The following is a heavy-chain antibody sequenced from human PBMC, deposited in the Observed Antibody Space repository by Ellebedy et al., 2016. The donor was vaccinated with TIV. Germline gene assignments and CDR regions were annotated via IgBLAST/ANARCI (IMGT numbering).Heavy chain of an antibody. CDR1: GFTFSSYS. CDR2: ISSSSSTI. Sequence: GESLKISCAASGFTFSSYSMNWVRQAPGKGLEWVSYISSSSSTIYYADSVKGRFTISRDNAKNSLYLQMNSLRDEDTAVYYCARWKYQLLDYYYYGMDVWGQGTTVTVSS. V-gene: IGHV3-48*02. J-gene: IGHJ6*02. D-gene: IGHD2-2*01. CDR3: ARWKYQLLDYYYYGMDV.